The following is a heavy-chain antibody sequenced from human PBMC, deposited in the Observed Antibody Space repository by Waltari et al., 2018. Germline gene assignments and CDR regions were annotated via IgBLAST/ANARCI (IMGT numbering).Heavy chain of an antibody. CDR3: ARGPY. CDR1: GFTFSSSW. CDR2: IKEDGSER. Sequence: EVRLVESGGGLVQPGGSLRLSCAASGFTFSSSWMSWVRQAPGKGLEWVARIKEDGSERYYVDSAKGRSTISRDNAKTSLFLQMNSLRVEDTAVYYCARGPYWGQGTTVTVSS. V-gene: IGHV3-7*04. J-gene: IGHJ6*02. D-gene: IGHD2-21*01.